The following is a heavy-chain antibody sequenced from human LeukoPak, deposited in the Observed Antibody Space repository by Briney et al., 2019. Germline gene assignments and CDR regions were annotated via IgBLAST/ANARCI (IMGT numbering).Heavy chain of an antibody. J-gene: IGHJ4*02. CDR1: RFSFSSYA. CDR2: ISGRGDRT. D-gene: IGHD3-9*01. CDR3: AKSRLRYFDWCLDY. V-gene: IGHV3-23*01. Sequence: PGGSLRLSCEVSRFSFSSYAMTWVRQAPGKGLEWVSAISGRGDRTSYADSVKGRVTISRDNSKNTLYLQMNSLRAEDTAVYYCAKSRLRYFDWCLDYWGQGTLVTVSS.